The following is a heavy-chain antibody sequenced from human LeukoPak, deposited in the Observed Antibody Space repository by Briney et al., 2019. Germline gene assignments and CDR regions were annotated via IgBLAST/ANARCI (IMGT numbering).Heavy chain of an antibody. Sequence: GGSLRLSCAASGFTFSSYSMNWVRQAPGKGMEWVSSISSSSSYIYYADSVKGRFTISRDNAKNSLYLQMNSLRAEDTAVYYCARARDYYSYMDVWGKGTTVTISS. CDR3: ARARDYYSYMDV. CDR2: ISSSSSYI. V-gene: IGHV3-21*01. J-gene: IGHJ6*03. CDR1: GFTFSSYS.